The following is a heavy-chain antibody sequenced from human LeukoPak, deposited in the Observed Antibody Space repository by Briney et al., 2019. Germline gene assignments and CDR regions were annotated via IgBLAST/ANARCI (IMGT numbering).Heavy chain of an antibody. CDR2: IYYSGST. J-gene: IGHJ5*02. V-gene: IGHV4-39*01. D-gene: IGHD6-19*01. CDR3: VRHTRKWLSPNWFDP. CDR1: GGSISSSSYY. Sequence: PSETLSLTCTVSGGSISSSSYYWGWIRQPPGKGLEWIGSIYYSGSTYYNPSLKSRVTISVDTSKKQFSLKLSSVTAADTAVYYCVRHTRKWLSPNWFDPWGQGTLVTVSS.